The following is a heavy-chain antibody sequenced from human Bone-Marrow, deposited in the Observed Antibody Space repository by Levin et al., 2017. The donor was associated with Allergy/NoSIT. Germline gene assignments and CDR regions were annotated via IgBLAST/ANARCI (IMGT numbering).Heavy chain of an antibody. Sequence: GESLKISCAASGFTFSIYGMHWVRQAPGKGLEGVAGISYDGSNESYGDSVRGRFTVSRDNSRNTLYLQINSLTTEDTAVYYCAKVGIKMIVVGDGFDVWGQGTMVTVSS. D-gene: IGHD3-22*01. V-gene: IGHV3-30*18. CDR3: AKVGIKMIVVGDGFDV. J-gene: IGHJ3*01. CDR2: ISYDGSNE. CDR1: GFTFSIYG.